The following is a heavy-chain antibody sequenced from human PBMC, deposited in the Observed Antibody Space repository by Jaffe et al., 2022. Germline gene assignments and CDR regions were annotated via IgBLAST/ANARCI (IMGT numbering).Heavy chain of an antibody. J-gene: IGHJ6*04. Sequence: EVQLVESGGGLVQPGGSLRLSCAASGFTFSSYWMHWVRQAPGKGLVWVSRINSDGSSTSYADSVKGRFTISRDNAKNTLYLQMNSLRAEDTAVYYCARGYDFWSGYYTGGVDVWGKGTTVTVSS. CDR1: GFTFSSYW. D-gene: IGHD3-3*01. CDR2: INSDGSST. V-gene: IGHV3-74*01. CDR3: ARGYDFWSGYYTGGVDV.